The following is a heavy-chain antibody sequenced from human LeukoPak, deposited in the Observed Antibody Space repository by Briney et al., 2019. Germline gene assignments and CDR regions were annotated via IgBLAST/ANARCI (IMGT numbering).Heavy chain of an antibody. CDR1: GFTVSSNY. D-gene: IGHD3-10*01. CDR2: IYSGGST. V-gene: IGHV3-53*01. Sequence: GGSLRLSCAASGFTVSSNYMSWVRQAPGKGLEWVSVIYSGGSTYYADSVKGRFTISRDNSKNTLYLQMNSLRAEDTAVYYCVRATTVISYYYGMDVWGQGTTVTVSS. CDR3: VRATTVISYYYGMDV. J-gene: IGHJ6*02.